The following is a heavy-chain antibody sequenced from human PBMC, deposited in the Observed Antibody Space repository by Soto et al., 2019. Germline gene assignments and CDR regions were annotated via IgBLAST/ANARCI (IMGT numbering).Heavy chain of an antibody. V-gene: IGHV3-30*18. D-gene: IGHD3-22*01. J-gene: IGHJ4*02. CDR3: AKELYYYDSSFDY. CDR2: ISYDGSNK. CDR1: GFTFSSYG. Sequence: GGSLRLSCAASGFTFSSYGMHWVRQAPGKGLEWVAVISYDGSNKYYADSVKGRFTISRDNSKNTLYLQMNSLRAEDTVVYYCAKELYYYDSSFDYWGQGTLVTVSS.